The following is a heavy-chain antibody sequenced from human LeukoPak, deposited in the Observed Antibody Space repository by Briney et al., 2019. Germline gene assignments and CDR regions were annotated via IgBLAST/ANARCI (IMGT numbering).Heavy chain of an antibody. V-gene: IGHV5-51*01. Sequence: GASLEISFKGSGSRFTSYWHGWGPPMAGKGVGWRGIIYPGGSDTRDSPFFQGQVIISAEYSISTSLLQWSSLKASDTAMYYCARSDTAMGRLDYWGQGTLVTVSS. D-gene: IGHD5-18*01. CDR3: ARSDTAMGRLDY. CDR1: GSRFTSYW. J-gene: IGHJ4*02. CDR2: IYPGGSDT.